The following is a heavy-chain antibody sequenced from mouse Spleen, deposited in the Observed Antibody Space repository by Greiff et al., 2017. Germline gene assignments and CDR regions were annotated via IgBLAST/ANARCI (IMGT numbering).Heavy chain of an antibody. V-gene: IGHV2-6*01. CDR2: IWGGGST. J-gene: IGHJ4*01. CDR3: ARIYYYDGSYAMDY. CDR1: GFSLTSYG. Sequence: VKLQESGPGLVAPSQSLSITCTVSGFSLTSYGVDWVRQSPGKGLEWLGVIWGGGSTNYNSALKSRLSISKDNSKSQVFLKMNSLQTDDTAMYYCARIYYYDGSYAMDYWGQGTSVTVSS. D-gene: IGHD1-1*01.